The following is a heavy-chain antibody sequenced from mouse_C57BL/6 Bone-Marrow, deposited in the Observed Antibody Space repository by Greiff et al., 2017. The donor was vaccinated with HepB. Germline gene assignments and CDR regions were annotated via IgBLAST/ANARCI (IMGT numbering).Heavy chain of an antibody. CDR2: ISSGSSTI. V-gene: IGHV5-17*01. J-gene: IGHJ3*01. Sequence: EVKLVESGGGLVKPGGSLKLSCAASGFTFSDYGMHWVRQAPEKGLEWVAYISSGSSTIYYADKVKGRFTISRDNAKNTLFLQMTSLRSEDTAMYYCARDGSSPFAYWGQGTLVTVSA. CDR1: GFTFSDYG. D-gene: IGHD1-1*01. CDR3: ARDGSSPFAY.